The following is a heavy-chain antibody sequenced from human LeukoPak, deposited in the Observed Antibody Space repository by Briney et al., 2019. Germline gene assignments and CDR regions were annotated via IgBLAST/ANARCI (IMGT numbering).Heavy chain of an antibody. Sequence: SETLSLTCTVSVGSITSSSYYWGWIRQPPGNGLGWFGYNCYICTNHYHPPLKSRVTISLDTSKNQFSLKLSPVTAADTAVYYCARRTWAAAYSQHGGQGAVDTV. V-gene: IGHV4-39*01. CDR1: VGSITSSSYY. CDR3: ARRTWAAAYSQH. J-gene: IGHJ1*01. D-gene: IGHD1/OR15-1a*01. CDR2: NCYICTN.